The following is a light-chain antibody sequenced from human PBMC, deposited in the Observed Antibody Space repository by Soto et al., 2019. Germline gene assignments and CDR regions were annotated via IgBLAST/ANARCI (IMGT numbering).Light chain of an antibody. J-gene: IGLJ2*01. CDR2: SNN. Sequence: QLVLTQPPSASGTPGQRVTISCSGSSSNIGSNNVNWFQQLPGTAPKLLIYSNNQRPSGVPDRFSGSKSGTSASLAISGLQSEDEADYYCAAWDDSLNGRGVFGGGTKLTVL. CDR3: AAWDDSLNGRGV. V-gene: IGLV1-44*01. CDR1: SSNIGSNN.